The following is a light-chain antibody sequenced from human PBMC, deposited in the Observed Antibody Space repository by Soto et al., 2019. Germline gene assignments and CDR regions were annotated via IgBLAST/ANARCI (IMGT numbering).Light chain of an antibody. J-gene: IGLJ1*01. Sequence: QSVLTQPPSASGSPGQSVTISCTGTSSDIGGYNYVSWYQQHPGKAPKLMIYEVSKRPSGVPDRFSGSKSGNTASLTVSGLQAEDEADYYCSSYAGSKNYVLGRGTKVT. CDR1: SSDIGGYNY. CDR3: SSYAGSKNYV. CDR2: EVS. V-gene: IGLV2-8*01.